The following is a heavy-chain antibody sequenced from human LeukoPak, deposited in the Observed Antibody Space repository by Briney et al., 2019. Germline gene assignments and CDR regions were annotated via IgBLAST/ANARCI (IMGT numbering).Heavy chain of an antibody. CDR1: GFTFSSYG. D-gene: IGHD3-10*01. J-gene: IGHJ4*02. CDR3: TNDQFGSGSWDY. V-gene: IGHV3-30*02. CDR2: IRYDGSNK. Sequence: GGSLRLSCAASGFTFSSYGMHWVRQAPGKGLEWVAFIRYDGSNKYYADSVKGRFTISRDNSKNTLYLQLNNLRPEDTAVYYCTNDQFGSGSWDYWGQGTLVTVSS.